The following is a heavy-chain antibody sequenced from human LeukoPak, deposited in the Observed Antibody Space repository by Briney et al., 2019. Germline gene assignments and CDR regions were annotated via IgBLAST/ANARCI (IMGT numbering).Heavy chain of an antibody. CDR3: AKDMSNRRYCSGGSCWNWFDP. CDR2: ISYDGSNK. J-gene: IGHJ5*02. V-gene: IGHV3-30*18. D-gene: IGHD2-15*01. CDR1: GFIFSSYG. Sequence: EGSLRLSCAASGFIFSSYGMHWVRQAPGKGLEWVAVISYDGSNKYYADSVKGRFTISRDNSKNTLYLQMNSLRAEDTAVYYCAKDMSNRRYCSGGSCWNWFDPWGQGTLVTVSS.